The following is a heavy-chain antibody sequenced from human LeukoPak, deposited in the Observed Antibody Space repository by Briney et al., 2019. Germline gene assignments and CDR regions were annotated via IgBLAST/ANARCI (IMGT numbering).Heavy chain of an antibody. CDR3: ARDDSSGFDY. Sequence: PGRSLRLSCAASGFTFSSYSMNWVRQAPGKGLEWVSSISSSSSYIYYADSVKGRFTISRDNAKNSLYLQMNSLRAEDTAVYYCARDDSSGFDYWGRGTLVTVSS. D-gene: IGHD3-22*01. CDR1: GFTFSSYS. CDR2: ISSSSSYI. V-gene: IGHV3-21*01. J-gene: IGHJ4*02.